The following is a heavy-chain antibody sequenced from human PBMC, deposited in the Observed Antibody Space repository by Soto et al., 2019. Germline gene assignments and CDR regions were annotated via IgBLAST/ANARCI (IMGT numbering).Heavy chain of an antibody. Sequence: QLQLQESGPGLVKPSETLSLTCTVSGGSISSSSYYWGWIRQPPGKGLEWIGSIYYSGSTYYNQSLKSRVPISVDTSKNHFSLRLSSVTAADTAVYYCARQAGDIVVVPAAIRSNWFDPWGQGTLVTVSS. J-gene: IGHJ5*02. D-gene: IGHD2-2*01. CDR3: ARQAGDIVVVPAAIRSNWFDP. V-gene: IGHV4-39*01. CDR2: IYYSGST. CDR1: GGSISSSSYY.